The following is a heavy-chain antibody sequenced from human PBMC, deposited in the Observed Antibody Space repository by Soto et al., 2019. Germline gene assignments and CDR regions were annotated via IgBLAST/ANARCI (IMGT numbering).Heavy chain of an antibody. V-gene: IGHV1-24*01. CDR3: ATDLGGYCSGGSCLFWFDP. J-gene: IGHJ5*02. D-gene: IGHD2-15*01. Sequence: ASVKVSCKVSGYTLTELSMHLVRQAPGKGLEWMGGFDPEDGETIYAQKFQGRVTVTEDTSTDTAYMELSSLRSEDTAVYYCATDLGGYCSGGSCLFWFDPWGQGTLVTVSS. CDR2: FDPEDGET. CDR1: GYTLTELS.